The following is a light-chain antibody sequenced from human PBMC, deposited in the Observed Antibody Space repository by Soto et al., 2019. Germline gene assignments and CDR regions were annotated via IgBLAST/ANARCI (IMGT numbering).Light chain of an antibody. J-gene: IGKJ1*01. CDR1: QGISSY. CDR2: AAS. CDR3: QQYNSYWT. Sequence: DIQMTQSPSILSASVGDRVTITCRASQGISSYLAWYQQKPGKAPKLLIYAASTLQSGVPSRFSGSGSGTEFTLAISSLQPDDFATYYCQQYNSYWTFGQGTKVDI. V-gene: IGKV1-9*01.